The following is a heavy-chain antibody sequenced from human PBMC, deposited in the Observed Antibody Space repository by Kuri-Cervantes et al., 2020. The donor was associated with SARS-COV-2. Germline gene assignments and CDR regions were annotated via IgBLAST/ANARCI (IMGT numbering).Heavy chain of an antibody. Sequence: GGSLRLSCAASGFTFSSYAMHWVRQAPGKGLEWVAVISYDGSNKYYADSVKGRFTISRDNSKNTLYLQMNSLRAEDTAVFYCARPLYADSTVFPNFYYYGMDVWGRGTAVTVSS. CDR3: ARPLYADSTVFPNFYYYGMDV. D-gene: IGHD4-17*01. J-gene: IGHJ6*02. CDR1: GFTFSSYA. CDR2: ISYDGSNK. V-gene: IGHV3-30-3*01.